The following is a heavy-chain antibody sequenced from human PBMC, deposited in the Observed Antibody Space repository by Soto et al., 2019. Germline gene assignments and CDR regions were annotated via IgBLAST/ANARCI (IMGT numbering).Heavy chain of an antibody. Sequence: SETLSLTCTVSGGSISNFYWSWIRQPPGKGLEWIGYIYYTGSTNYNPSLKSRVTISLDTSKNQFSLKLSSVSAADTAVYYCARGTTGTNYWGQGTLVTVS. CDR3: ARGTTGTNY. CDR2: IYYTGST. D-gene: IGHD1-1*01. J-gene: IGHJ4*02. V-gene: IGHV4-59*01. CDR1: GGSISNFY.